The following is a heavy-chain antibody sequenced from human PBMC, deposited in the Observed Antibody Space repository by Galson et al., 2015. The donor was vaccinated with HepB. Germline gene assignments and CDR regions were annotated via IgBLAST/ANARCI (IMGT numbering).Heavy chain of an antibody. Sequence: SLRLSCAASGFTFSRYGTDWVRQAPGKGLEWVAVISFDGSNKYYADSVKGRFTISRDNSKNTLYLQMNSLRAEDTAVYYCARGPDIVVVVAATPWDYWGQGTLVTVSS. D-gene: IGHD2-15*01. CDR2: ISFDGSNK. CDR1: GFTFSRYG. J-gene: IGHJ4*02. V-gene: IGHV3-30*03. CDR3: ARGPDIVVVVAATPWDY.